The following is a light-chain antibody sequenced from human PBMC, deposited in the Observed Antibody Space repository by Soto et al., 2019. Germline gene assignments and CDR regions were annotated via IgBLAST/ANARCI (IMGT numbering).Light chain of an antibody. Sequence: DIQMTQSPSSLSASVGDRVTITCRTSQSITISLNWYQQKPGKAPKLLISGASSLQSGVPSRFSGSTSGTDFTLTISSLQPEDVATYYCQQIYTTPFTFGPGTKVDIK. J-gene: IGKJ3*01. CDR1: QSITIS. V-gene: IGKV1-39*01. CDR2: GAS. CDR3: QQIYTTPFT.